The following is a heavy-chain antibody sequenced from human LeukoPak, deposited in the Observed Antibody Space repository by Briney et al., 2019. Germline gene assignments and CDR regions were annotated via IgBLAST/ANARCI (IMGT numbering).Heavy chain of an antibody. J-gene: IGHJ4*02. Sequence: PGGSLRLSCAASGFTFSSYEMNWVRQAPGKGLEGVSYISSSGSTIYYADSVKGRFTISRDNAKNSLYLQMNSLRAEDTAVYYCARDPRYYYDSSGSKTGDYWGQGTLVTVSS. D-gene: IGHD3-22*01. CDR3: ARDPRYYYDSSGSKTGDY. V-gene: IGHV3-48*03. CDR1: GFTFSSYE. CDR2: ISSSGSTI.